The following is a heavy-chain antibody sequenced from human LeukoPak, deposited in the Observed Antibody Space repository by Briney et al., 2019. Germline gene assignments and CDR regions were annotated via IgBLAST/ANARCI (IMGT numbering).Heavy chain of an antibody. Sequence: GGSLRLSCAASGFTFSSYGMHWVRQAPGKGLEWVAVISYDGSNKYYADSVKGRFTISRDNSKNTLYLQMNSLRVEDTAVYYCAKGYYDSTGYPLRPSFDYWGQGTLVTVSS. CDR3: AKGYYDSTGYPLRPSFDY. J-gene: IGHJ4*02. CDR2: ISYDGSNK. D-gene: IGHD3-22*01. CDR1: GFTFSSYG. V-gene: IGHV3-30*18.